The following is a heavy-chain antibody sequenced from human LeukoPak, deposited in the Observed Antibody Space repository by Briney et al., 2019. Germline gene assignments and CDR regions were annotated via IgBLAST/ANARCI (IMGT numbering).Heavy chain of an antibody. Sequence: SETLSLTCAVYGGSFSGYYWSWIRQPPGKGLEWIGEINHSGSTNYNPSLKSRVTISVDTSKNQFSLKLSSVTAADTAVYYCARGLRRYYDSSGYYLFDYWGQGTLVTVSS. CDR3: ARGLRRYYDSSGYYLFDY. V-gene: IGHV4-34*01. J-gene: IGHJ4*02. D-gene: IGHD3-22*01. CDR2: INHSGST. CDR1: GGSFSGYY.